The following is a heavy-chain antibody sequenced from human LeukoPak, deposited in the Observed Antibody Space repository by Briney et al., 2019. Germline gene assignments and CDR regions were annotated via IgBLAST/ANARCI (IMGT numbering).Heavy chain of an antibody. CDR2: INSDGSSA. D-gene: IGHD6-25*01. J-gene: IGHJ4*02. CDR1: GFTFSTYW. CDR3: ARDYYSSANY. V-gene: IGHV3-74*01. Sequence: GGSLRLSCAASGFTFSTYWMHWVRQAPGKGLVWVSRINSDGSSATYADSVKGRFTMSRDNAKNTLYLQMNSLRAEDTAVYYCARDYYSSANYWGQGTLVTVSS.